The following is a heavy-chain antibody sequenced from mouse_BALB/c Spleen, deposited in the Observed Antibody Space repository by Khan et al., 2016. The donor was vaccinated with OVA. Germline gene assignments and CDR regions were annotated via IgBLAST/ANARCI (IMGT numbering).Heavy chain of an antibody. V-gene: IGHV14-3*02. J-gene: IGHJ3*01. CDR1: GFNIKDTY. D-gene: IGHD1-1*01. CDR3: ARDYWGVFAY. Sequence: VQLQQSGAELVKPGASVKLSCTASGFNIKDTYMHWVKQRPEQGLEWIGRIDPANGNTKYDPKFQGKATIIADTSSNTAHLQLSSLTSEDTAVYYCARDYWGVFAYWGQGTLVTVSA. CDR2: IDPANGNT.